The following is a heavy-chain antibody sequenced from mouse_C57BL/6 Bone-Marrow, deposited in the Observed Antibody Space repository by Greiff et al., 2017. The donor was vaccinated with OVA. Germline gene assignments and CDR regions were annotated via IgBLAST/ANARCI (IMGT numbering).Heavy chain of an antibody. D-gene: IGHD2-14*01. V-gene: IGHV1-64*01. CDR3: AKRCIGNYARDY. Sequence: QVQLQQPGAELVKPGASVKLSCKASGYTFTSYWMHWVKQRPGQGLEWIGMIHPNSGSTNYNEKFKSKATLTVDKSSSTPYLQLSSLTSEDSTVYSCAKRCIGNYARDYWGQGTSVTVSS. J-gene: IGHJ4*01. CDR1: GYTFTSYW. CDR2: IHPNSGST.